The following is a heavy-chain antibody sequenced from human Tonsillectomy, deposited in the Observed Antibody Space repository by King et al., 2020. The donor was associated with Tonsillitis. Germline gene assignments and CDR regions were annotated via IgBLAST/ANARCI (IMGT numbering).Heavy chain of an antibody. CDR1: GYTFTSYY. J-gene: IGHJ4*02. CDR2: INPSGGST. D-gene: IGHD6-13*01. CDR3: ARDLSPIAAAGTRGFDY. V-gene: IGHV1-46*01. Sequence: VQLVESGAEVKKPGASVKVSCKASGYTFTSYYMHWVRQAPGQGLEWMGIINPSGGSTSYAQKFQGRVTMTRDTSTSTVYMELSSLRSEDTAVYYCARDLSPIAAAGTRGFDYWGQGPLVTVSS.